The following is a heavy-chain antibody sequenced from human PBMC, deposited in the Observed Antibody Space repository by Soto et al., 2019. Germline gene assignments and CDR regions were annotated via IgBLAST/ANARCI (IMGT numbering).Heavy chain of an antibody. V-gene: IGHV3-23*01. CDR1: GFTFSSFA. D-gene: IGHD4-4*01. J-gene: IGHJ6*02. CDR2: ITGSGSSA. Sequence: EVQLLESGGGLVQPGGSLRLSCAASGFTFSSFAMNWVRQAPGKGREWVSAITGSGSSAHFAHAVKGRFTISRDNSKQTLYLQMTSLRVEDSGVYFCAQATVTTSYFYGMDVRGQGTTVIVSS. CDR3: AQATVTTSYFYGMDV.